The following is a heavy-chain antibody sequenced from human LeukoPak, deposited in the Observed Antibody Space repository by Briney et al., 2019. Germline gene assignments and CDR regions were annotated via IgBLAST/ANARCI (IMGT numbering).Heavy chain of an antibody. V-gene: IGHV1-2*02. CDR3: ARDPFQGMVAIGY. CDR1: GYTFTGYY. CDR2: INPNSGGT. J-gene: IGHJ4*02. Sequence: ASVKGSCKASGYTFTGYYMHWVRQAPGQGLEWMGWINPNSGGTNYAQKFQGRVTMTRDTSISTAYMELSRLRSDDTAVYYCARDPFQGMVAIGYWGQGTLVTVSS. D-gene: IGHD5-12*01.